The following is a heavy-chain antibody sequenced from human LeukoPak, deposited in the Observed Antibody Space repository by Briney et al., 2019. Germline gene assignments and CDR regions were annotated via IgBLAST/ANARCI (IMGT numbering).Heavy chain of an antibody. V-gene: IGHV4-59*01. Sequence: PSETLSLTCTVSGGSIISYYWSWIRQPPGQGLEWIGYISYSGTTNYNPSLQSRVTIPVDTSKNQFSLKLSSVTAADTAVYYCARGSSGYYYVSDYWGQGTLVTVSS. D-gene: IGHD3-22*01. CDR2: ISYSGTT. CDR3: ARGSSGYYYVSDY. J-gene: IGHJ4*02. CDR1: GGSIISYY.